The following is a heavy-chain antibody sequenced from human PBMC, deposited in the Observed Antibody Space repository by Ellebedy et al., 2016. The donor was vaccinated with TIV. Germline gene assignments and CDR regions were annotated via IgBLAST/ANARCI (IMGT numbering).Heavy chain of an antibody. J-gene: IGHJ4*02. D-gene: IGHD3-10*01. Sequence: PGGSLRLSCAASVFTFSTSVMNRVRQAPGKGLEWVASITGSGDNTFYADSVRGRATISRDNSKNTLFLQMNSLRAEDTAVYYCAIDRPITGSYHGDYFDSWGQGTLVTVAS. CDR3: AIDRPITGSYHGDYFDS. CDR2: ITGSGDNT. V-gene: IGHV3-23*01. CDR1: VFTFSTSV.